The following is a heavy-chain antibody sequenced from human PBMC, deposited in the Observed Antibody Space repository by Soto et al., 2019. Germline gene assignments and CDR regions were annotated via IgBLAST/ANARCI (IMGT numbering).Heavy chain of an antibody. CDR2: ISGSGDST. CDR1: GFTXSSYA. D-gene: IGHD6-19*01. V-gene: IGHV3-23*01. J-gene: IGHJ4*02. Sequence: GGSLRLSWAASGFTXSSYAMSWVRQAPGKGLEWVSGISGSGDSTYYADSVKGRFTVSRDNSKNTLYLQMNSLRAEDTAVFYCAKERSSGWSFDYWGQGTLVTVSS. CDR3: AKERSSGWSFDY.